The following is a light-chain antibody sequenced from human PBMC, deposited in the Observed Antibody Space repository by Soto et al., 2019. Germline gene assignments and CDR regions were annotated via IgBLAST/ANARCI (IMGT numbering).Light chain of an antibody. CDR1: PSVSGSN. V-gene: IGKV3-20*01. CDR3: QQYNNWPPWT. Sequence: EVVMTQSPGTLSLSPGERATRSCRASPSVSGSNLAWYQQKPGQAPRLVIYGASSRATGIPDRFSGSGSGTDFTLTISRLEPEDFAVYYCQQYNNWPPWTFGQGSNVDVK. J-gene: IGKJ1*01. CDR2: GAS.